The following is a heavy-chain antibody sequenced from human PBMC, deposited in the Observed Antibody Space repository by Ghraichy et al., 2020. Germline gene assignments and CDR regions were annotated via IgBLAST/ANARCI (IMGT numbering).Heavy chain of an antibody. CDR1: GFTFSSYW. D-gene: IGHD7-27*01. V-gene: IGHV3-74*01. CDR2: IKGDGSYK. CDR3: VRDGDRWYFDR. Sequence: GGSLRLSCAASGFTFSSYWMHWVRQPPGEGLVWVSRIKGDGSYKNSADSVRGRFTISRDNALNMLHLQMDSLRAEDPAVYYCVRDGDRWYFDRWGRGTLVTVSS. J-gene: IGHJ2*01.